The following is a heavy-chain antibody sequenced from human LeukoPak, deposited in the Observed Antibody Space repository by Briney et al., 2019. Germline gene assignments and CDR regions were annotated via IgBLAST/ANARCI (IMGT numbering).Heavy chain of an antibody. CDR2: INHSGST. J-gene: IGHJ4*02. CDR1: GGSFSGYY. CDR3: ARHRKTYDYVWGSYRYTSYYFDY. D-gene: IGHD3-16*02. Sequence: SETLSLTCAVYGGSFSGYYWSWIRQPPGKGLEWIGEINHSGSTNYNPSLKSRVTISVDTSKNQFSLKLSSVTAADTAVYYCARHRKTYDYVWGSYRYTSYYFDYWGQGTLVTVSS. V-gene: IGHV4-34*01.